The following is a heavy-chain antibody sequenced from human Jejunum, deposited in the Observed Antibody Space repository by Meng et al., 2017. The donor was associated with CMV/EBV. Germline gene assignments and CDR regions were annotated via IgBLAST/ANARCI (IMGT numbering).Heavy chain of an antibody. CDR3: ARGFRFGSDSQPSPLVY. Sequence: GDSFNTYHITWVRQASGQGLEWMGWMNPNNGNTDCAREFQGRLTLTRNTSINTLYMELTSLRSEDTAVYFCARGFRFGSDSQPSPLVYWGQGTLVTVSS. D-gene: IGHD3-10*01. CDR2: MNPNNGNT. J-gene: IGHJ4*02. CDR1: GDSFNTYH. V-gene: IGHV1-8*01.